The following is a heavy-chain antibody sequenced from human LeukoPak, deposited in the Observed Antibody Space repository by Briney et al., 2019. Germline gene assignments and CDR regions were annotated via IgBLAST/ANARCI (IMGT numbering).Heavy chain of an antibody. CDR2: ISGSGGST. V-gene: IGHV3-23*01. Sequence: GGSLRLSCAASGFTFSSYAMSWVRQAPGKGLEWVSAISGSGGSTYYADSVKGRFTISRDNSKNTLYLQMNSLRAEDTAVYYCAKDRGSVVVPAATIFDYWGQETLVTVSS. D-gene: IGHD2-2*01. CDR3: AKDRGSVVVPAATIFDY. CDR1: GFTFSSYA. J-gene: IGHJ4*02.